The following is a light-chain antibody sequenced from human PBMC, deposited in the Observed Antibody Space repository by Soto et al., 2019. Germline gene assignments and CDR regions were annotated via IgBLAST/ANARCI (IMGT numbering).Light chain of an antibody. CDR3: CSYAGDYMFV. V-gene: IGLV2-14*01. J-gene: IGLJ1*01. Sequence: QSALTQPASLSGSPGQSITISCTGTSSDIGAYDYVSWFQQHPGKAPKLMISEVNNRPSGVSNRFSGSKSGNTAYLTISGLQAEDEGDYYCCSYAGDYMFVFGTGTKSPS. CDR1: SSDIGAYDY. CDR2: EVN.